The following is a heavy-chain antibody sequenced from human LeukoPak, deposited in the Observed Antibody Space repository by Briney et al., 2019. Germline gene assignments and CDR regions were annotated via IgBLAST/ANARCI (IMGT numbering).Heavy chain of an antibody. CDR3: ARGYCSGGSCYHNWFDP. CDR1: GGSISSYY. CDR2: IYYSGGT. Sequence: PSETLSLTCTVSGGSISSYYWSWIRQPPGKGLEWIGYIYYSGGTNYNPSLKSRVTISVDTSKNQFSLKLSSVTAADTAVYYCARGYCSGGSCYHNWFDPWGQGTLVTVSS. D-gene: IGHD2-15*01. J-gene: IGHJ5*02. V-gene: IGHV4-59*01.